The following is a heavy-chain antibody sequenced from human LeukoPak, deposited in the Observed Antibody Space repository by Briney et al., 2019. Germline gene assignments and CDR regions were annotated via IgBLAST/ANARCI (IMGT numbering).Heavy chain of an antibody. CDR2: INPDSGGA. CDR3: ARDLGFRGYSSDWSSG. V-gene: IGHV1-2*02. J-gene: IGHJ4*02. Sequence: ASMKVSCKAPGYTFTGYYMHWVRQAPGQGFEWMGWINPDSGGANYAQRFQGRVTMTRDTSISTAYMELSRLRSDDTAVYYCARDLGFRGYSSDWSSGWGQGTLVTVSS. CDR1: GYTFTGYY. D-gene: IGHD6-19*01.